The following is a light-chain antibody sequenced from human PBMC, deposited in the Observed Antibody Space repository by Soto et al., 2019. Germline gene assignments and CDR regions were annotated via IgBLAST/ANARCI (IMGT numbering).Light chain of an antibody. V-gene: IGKV1-33*01. J-gene: IGKJ3*01. CDR2: DAS. CDR3: QQYDNLLPEVT. Sequence: DIQMTQSPSSLSASVGDRVTITCQASQDISNYLNWYQQKPGKAPKLLIYDASNLETGVPSMFSGSGSGTDFTFTISSLQPEDIATYYCQQYDNLLPEVTFGPGTKVDIK. CDR1: QDISNY.